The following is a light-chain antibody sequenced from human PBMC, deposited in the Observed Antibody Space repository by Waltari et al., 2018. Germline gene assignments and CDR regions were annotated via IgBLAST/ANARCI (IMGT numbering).Light chain of an antibody. V-gene: IGKV3-11*01. Sequence: VLTQTPATLSLSPGERATLSCSASQSVNNFVGWYQQKSGQAPRLLIYDASNRAAGIPARFSGSGSGTEFTLTITSLEPEDFAIYYCQQRSNLLTFGGGTKVEIK. CDR3: QQRSNLLT. J-gene: IGKJ4*01. CDR2: DAS. CDR1: QSVNNF.